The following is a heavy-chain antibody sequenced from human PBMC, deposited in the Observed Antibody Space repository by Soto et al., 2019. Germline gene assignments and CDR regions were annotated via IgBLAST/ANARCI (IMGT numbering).Heavy chain of an antibody. CDR3: ARSGSHGGGYFDY. D-gene: IGHD1-26*01. CDR1: GGSISSYY. J-gene: IGHJ4*02. V-gene: IGHV4-59*01. Sequence: SETLSLTCTVAGGSISSYYWSWIRQPPGKGLEWIGYIYYSGSTNYNPSLKSRVTISVDTSKNQFSLKLSSVTAADTAVYYCARSGSHGGGYFDYWGQGTLVTVS. CDR2: IYYSGST.